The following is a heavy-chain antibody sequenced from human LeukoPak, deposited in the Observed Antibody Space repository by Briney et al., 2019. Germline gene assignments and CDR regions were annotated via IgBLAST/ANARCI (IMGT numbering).Heavy chain of an antibody. D-gene: IGHD2-21*02. V-gene: IGHV3-69-1*01. CDR1: GFTFSDYY. CDR2: IRDSGTT. Sequence: PGGSLRLSCAASGFTFSDYYMSWIRQAPGKGLEWISHIRDSGTTDYADSVKGRFTISRDNAKNSLYLQLSSLRAEDTAVYYCARDHDFAFDNWGQGTLVTVSS. CDR3: ARDHDFAFDN. J-gene: IGHJ4*02.